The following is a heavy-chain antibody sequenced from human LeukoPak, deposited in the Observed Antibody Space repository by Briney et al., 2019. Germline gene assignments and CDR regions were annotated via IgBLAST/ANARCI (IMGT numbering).Heavy chain of an antibody. CDR2: INNDGSFA. CDR1: GFTFINHW. CDR3: TRDAALSFDL. Sequence: GGSLRLSCAASGFTFINHWMHWVRQAPGEGPVWVSHINNDGSFATYAESVKGRFTISRDNAKNTLYLQMNSLRAEDTAVYYCTRDAALSFDLWGQGTLVTVPS. V-gene: IGHV3-74*03. J-gene: IGHJ1*01. D-gene: IGHD3-9*01.